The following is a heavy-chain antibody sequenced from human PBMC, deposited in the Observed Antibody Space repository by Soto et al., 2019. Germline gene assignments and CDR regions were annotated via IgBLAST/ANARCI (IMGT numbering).Heavy chain of an antibody. Sequence: GGSLRLSCAASGFTFSSYWMSWVRQAPGKGLEWVANIKQDGSEKYYVDSVKGRFTISRDNAKNSLYLQMNSLRAEDTAVYYCARDRDYGMLSLFDPWGQGTLVTVSS. J-gene: IGHJ5*02. CDR1: GFTFSSYW. D-gene: IGHD2-8*01. V-gene: IGHV3-7*05. CDR3: ARDRDYGMLSLFDP. CDR2: IKQDGSEK.